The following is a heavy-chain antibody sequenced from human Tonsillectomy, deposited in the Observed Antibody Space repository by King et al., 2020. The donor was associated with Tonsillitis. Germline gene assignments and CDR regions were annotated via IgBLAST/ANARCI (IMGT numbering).Heavy chain of an antibody. D-gene: IGHD6-13*01. CDR2: TYYRSKWYS. CDR3: ARDLGSSWSAFDI. V-gene: IGHV6-1*01. J-gene: IGHJ3*02. Sequence: VQLPQSGPGLVKPSQTLSLTCAISGDSVSTNGAAWSWIRQSPSRGLEWLGRTYYRSKWYSDYAVSVKSRITINPDTSKNQFSLQLNSVTPEDTAVYYCARDLGSSWSAFDIWGHGTVVTVSS. CDR1: GDSVSTNGAA.